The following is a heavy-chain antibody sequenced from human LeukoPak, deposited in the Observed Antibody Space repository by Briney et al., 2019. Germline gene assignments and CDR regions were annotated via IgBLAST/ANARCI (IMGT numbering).Heavy chain of an antibody. CDR3: AKNVVVKRYIDF. CDR2: ISGGGRTT. Sequence: GGSLRLSCAASGFTFSSYAMSWVRQAPGKGLQWVAVISGGGRTTEYEDFVKGRFTISRDNSKNTLSLQMNSLTVEDTAIYFCAKNVVVKRYIDFWGQGTLVTVSS. D-gene: IGHD2-15*01. CDR1: GFTFSSYA. V-gene: IGHV3-23*01. J-gene: IGHJ4*02.